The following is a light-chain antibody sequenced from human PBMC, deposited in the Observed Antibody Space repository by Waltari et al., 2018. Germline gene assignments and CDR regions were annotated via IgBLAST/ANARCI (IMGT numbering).Light chain of an antibody. CDR2: WAS. J-gene: IGKJ2*01. CDR1: QSVLYSSNNKDY. Sequence: DIVMTQSPDSLAVSLGARATINCTSGQSVLYSSNNKDYLAWYQQKPGQPPKLLFYWASTRESGVPDRFSGSGSGTDFTLTISSLQAEDVAVYYCQQYHSFPYTFGQGTKLEIK. CDR3: QQYHSFPYT. V-gene: IGKV4-1*01.